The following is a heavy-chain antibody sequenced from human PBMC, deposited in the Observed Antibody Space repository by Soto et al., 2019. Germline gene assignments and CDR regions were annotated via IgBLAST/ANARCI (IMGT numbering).Heavy chain of an antibody. D-gene: IGHD6-13*01. CDR1: GFTFISYS. V-gene: IGHV3-23*01. J-gene: IGHJ4*02. Sequence: GWSLRLSCAASGFTFISYSISWVRHAPWKGLEWVSAISGSGGSTYYADSVKGRFTISRDNSKNTLYLKMNRLRAEDTAVYYCAEAGFILALDGSFLYRSTWPFDYWGKGNLVRVSS. CDR2: ISGSGGST. CDR3: AEAGFILALDGSFLYRSTWPFDY.